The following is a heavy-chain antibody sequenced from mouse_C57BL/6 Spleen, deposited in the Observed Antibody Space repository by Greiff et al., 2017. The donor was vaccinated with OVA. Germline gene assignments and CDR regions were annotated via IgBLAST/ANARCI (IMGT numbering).Heavy chain of an antibody. CDR1: GYTFTSYW. CDR3: ARSDYEGYYFDY. V-gene: IGHV1-7*01. CDR2: INPSSGYT. D-gene: IGHD2-4*01. Sequence: VMLVESGAELAKPGASVKLSCKASGYTFTSYWMHWVKQRPGQGLEWIGYINPSSGYTKYNQKFKDKATLTAYKYSSTGYMQLSSLTYEDSAVYYCARSDYEGYYFDYWGQGTTLTVSS. J-gene: IGHJ2*01.